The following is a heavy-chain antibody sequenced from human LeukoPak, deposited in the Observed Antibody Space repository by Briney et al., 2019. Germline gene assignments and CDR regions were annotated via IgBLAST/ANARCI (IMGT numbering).Heavy chain of an antibody. D-gene: IGHD1-7*01. CDR2: INPNSGGT. CDR1: GYTFTSYY. Sequence: ASVKVSCKASGYTFTSYYMHWVRQAPGQGLEWMGWINPNSGGTNYAQKFQGRVTMTRDTSISTAYMELSRLRSDDTDVYYCAKSSRTTPGVAKDYWGQGTLVTVSS. V-gene: IGHV1-2*02. J-gene: IGHJ4*02. CDR3: AKSSRTTPGVAKDY.